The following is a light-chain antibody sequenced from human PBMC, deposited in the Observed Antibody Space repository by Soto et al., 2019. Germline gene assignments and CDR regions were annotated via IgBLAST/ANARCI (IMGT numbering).Light chain of an antibody. CDR1: QTVSSG. CDR2: GAS. V-gene: IGKV3-15*01. CDR3: QQYNNWPPYT. J-gene: IGKJ2*01. Sequence: EIVMTQSPATLSVSPGERATLSCRASQTVSSGLSCYQQQTGEAARLLLFGASTRATGIPARWSGSGSATEFTLTISSLQSEDYAVDYCQQYNNWPPYTFGQGTKVDIK.